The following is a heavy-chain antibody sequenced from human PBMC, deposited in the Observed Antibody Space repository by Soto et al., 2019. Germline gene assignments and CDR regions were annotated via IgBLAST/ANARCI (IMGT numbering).Heavy chain of an antibody. J-gene: IGHJ4*02. CDR1: GYTLTELS. CDR3: AACVGHTSCLSIDY. Sequence: ASVKVSCKVSGYTLTELSMHWVLQAPGKGLEWMGGFDPEDGETIYAQKFQGRVTMTEDTSTDTAYMDLSSLRSEDTAVYYCAACVGHTSCLSIDYWGQGTLVTVS. D-gene: IGHD2-2*01. V-gene: IGHV1-24*01. CDR2: FDPEDGET.